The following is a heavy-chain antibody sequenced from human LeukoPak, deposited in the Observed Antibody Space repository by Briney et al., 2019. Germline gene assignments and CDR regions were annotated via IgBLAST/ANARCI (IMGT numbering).Heavy chain of an antibody. Sequence: SETLSLTCAVYGGSFSGYYWSWIRQPPGKGLEWIGEINHSGSTNYNPSLKSRVTISVDTSKNQFSLKLSSVTAADTAVYYCARAADYYGSGSYYYYYYMDVWGKGTTVTVSS. J-gene: IGHJ6*03. CDR2: INHSGST. V-gene: IGHV4-34*01. CDR1: GGSFSGYY. D-gene: IGHD3-10*01. CDR3: ARAADYYGSGSYYYYYYMDV.